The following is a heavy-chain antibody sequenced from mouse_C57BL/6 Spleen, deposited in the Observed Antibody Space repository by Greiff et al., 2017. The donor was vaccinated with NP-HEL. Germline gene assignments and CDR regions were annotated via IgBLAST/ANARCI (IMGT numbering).Heavy chain of an antibody. V-gene: IGHV1-52*01. D-gene: IGHD1-1*01. Sequence: QVQLKQPGAELVRPGSSVKLSCKASGYTFTSYWMHWVKQRPIQGLEWIGNIDPSDSETHYNQKFKDKATLTVDKSSSTAYMQLSSLTSEDSAVYYCAGRGYSGSSYVDAMDYWGQGTSVTVSS. CDR1: GYTFTSYW. CDR3: AGRGYSGSSYVDAMDY. J-gene: IGHJ4*01. CDR2: IDPSDSET.